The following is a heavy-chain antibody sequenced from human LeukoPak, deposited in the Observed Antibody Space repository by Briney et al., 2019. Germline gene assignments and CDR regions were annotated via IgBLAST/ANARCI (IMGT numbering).Heavy chain of an antibody. D-gene: IGHD2-2*01. J-gene: IGHJ5*02. V-gene: IGHV3-21*01. CDR2: ISSSSSYI. CDR1: GFTFSSYS. CDR3: ARDTSTSRSNWFDP. Sequence: GGSLRLSCAASGFTFSSYSMNWVRQAPGKGLEWVSSISSSSSYIHYADSVKGRFTISRDNAKNSLYLQMNSLRAEDTAVYYCARDTSTSRSNWFDPWGQGTLVTVSS.